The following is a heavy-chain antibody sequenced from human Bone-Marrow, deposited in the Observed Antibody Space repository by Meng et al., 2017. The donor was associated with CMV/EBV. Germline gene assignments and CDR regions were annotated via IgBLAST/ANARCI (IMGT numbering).Heavy chain of an antibody. CDR2: IKQDGSEK. J-gene: IGHJ6*02. Sequence: GESLKISCAASGFTFSSYWMSWVRQAPGKGLEWVANIKQDGSEKYYVDSVKGRFTISRDNAKNSLYLQMNSLRAEDTAVYYCARFGLLVFYDILTGYSYGMDVWGQGTTVTVSS. CDR1: GFTFSSYW. V-gene: IGHV3-7*01. D-gene: IGHD3-9*01. CDR3: ARFGLLVFYDILTGYSYGMDV.